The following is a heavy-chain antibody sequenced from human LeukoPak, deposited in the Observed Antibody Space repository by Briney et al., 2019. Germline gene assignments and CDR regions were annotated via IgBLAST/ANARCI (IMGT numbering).Heavy chain of an antibody. CDR2: INPNSGGT. D-gene: IGHD3-10*01. V-gene: IGHV1-2*02. J-gene: IGHJ4*02. Sequence: ASVKVSCKASGYTFTGYYMHWVRQAPGQGLEWMGWINPNSGGTNYAQKFQGRVTMTRDTSTSTAYMELRSLRSDDTAVYYCARCESDYYGSGSYYNCLDYWGQGTLVTVSS. CDR1: GYTFTGYY. CDR3: ARCESDYYGSGSYYNCLDY.